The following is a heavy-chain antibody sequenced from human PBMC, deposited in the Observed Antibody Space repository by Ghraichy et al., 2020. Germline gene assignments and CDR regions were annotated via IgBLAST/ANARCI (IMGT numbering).Heavy chain of an antibody. D-gene: IGHD3-10*01. CDR2: IKEDGSQT. V-gene: IGHV3-7*01. J-gene: IGHJ4*02. CDR3: ARHRNYNAFDY. CDR1: GFSFSSSW. Sequence: GSLRLSCAASGFSFSSSWMNWVRQAPGKGPEWVASIKEDGSQTYYEDSVKGRFTISRDNARNSLFLQMNSLRAEDTAVYYCARHRNYNAFDYWGQGTLVTVSS.